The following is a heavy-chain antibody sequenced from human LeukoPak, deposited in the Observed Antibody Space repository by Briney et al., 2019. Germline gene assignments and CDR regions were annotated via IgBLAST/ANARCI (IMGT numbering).Heavy chain of an antibody. CDR2: VSGSGGNT. D-gene: IGHD6-19*01. Sequence: GSLRLSCAASGFTFTNSAMTWVRQAPGKGLEWVSTVSGSGGNTYYADSVKGRFTISRDNSENTLYLQMNSLRAQDTAVYHCAKSLAVPGSPDYWGQGTLVTVSS. CDR1: GFTFTNSA. J-gene: IGHJ4*02. CDR3: AKSLAVPGSPDY. V-gene: IGHV3-23*01.